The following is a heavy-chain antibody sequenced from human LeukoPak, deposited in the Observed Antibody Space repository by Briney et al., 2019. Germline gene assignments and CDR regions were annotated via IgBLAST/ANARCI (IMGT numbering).Heavy chain of an antibody. CDR1: GFTFSSYG. Sequence: GRSLRLSCAASGFTFSSYGMHWVRQAPGKGLEWVAVISYDGSNKYYADSVKGRFTISRDNSKNTLYLQMNSLRVEDTAKYYCAIQRITLIRGVISWFDPWGQGTLVTVSS. CDR3: AIQRITLIRGVISWFDP. V-gene: IGHV3-30*03. CDR2: ISYDGSNK. J-gene: IGHJ5*02. D-gene: IGHD3-10*01.